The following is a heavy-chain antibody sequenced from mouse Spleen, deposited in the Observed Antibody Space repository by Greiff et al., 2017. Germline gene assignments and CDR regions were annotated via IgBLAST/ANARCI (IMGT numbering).Heavy chain of an antibody. CDR2: INPSNGGT. Sequence: VKLQQPGTELVKPGASVKLSCKASGYTFTSYWMHWVKQRPGQGLEWIGNINPSNGGTNYNEKFKSKATLTVDKSSSTAYMQLSSLTSEDSAVYYCAREGVYYGDPGYWCFDVWGAGTTVTVSS. CDR3: AREGVYYGDPGYWCFDV. CDR1: GYTFTSYW. D-gene: IGHD2-13*01. J-gene: IGHJ1*01. V-gene: IGHV1-53*01.